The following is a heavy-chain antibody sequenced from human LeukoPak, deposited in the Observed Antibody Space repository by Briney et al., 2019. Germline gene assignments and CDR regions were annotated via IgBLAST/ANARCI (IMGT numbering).Heavy chain of an antibody. CDR1: GFSVSSNY. J-gene: IGHJ4*02. D-gene: IGHD5-12*01. V-gene: IGHV3-66*01. CDR3: ARDAPPIVATPIDY. CDR2: IYSGGST. Sequence: GGSLRLSCAASGFSVSSNYMSWVRQAPGKGLEWVSVIYSGGSTYYADSVKGRFTISRDNSKNTLYLQMNSLRAEDTAVYYCARDAPPIVATPIDYGGQGTLVTVSA.